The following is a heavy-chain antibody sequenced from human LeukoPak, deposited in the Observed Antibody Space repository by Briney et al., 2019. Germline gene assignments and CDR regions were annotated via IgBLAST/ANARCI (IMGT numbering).Heavy chain of an antibody. CDR2: ISYDGSNK. J-gene: IGHJ4*02. D-gene: IGHD6-13*01. V-gene: IGHV3-30*03. CDR1: GFTFRSYG. Sequence: GPLRLSCAASGFTFRSYGMHWVRQAPGKGLERVAVISYDGSNKYYADSVKGRFTISRDNSKNTLYLQMNSLRAEDTAVYYCATARQYSDSWYSDYWGQGTLVTVSS. CDR3: ATARQYSDSWYSDY.